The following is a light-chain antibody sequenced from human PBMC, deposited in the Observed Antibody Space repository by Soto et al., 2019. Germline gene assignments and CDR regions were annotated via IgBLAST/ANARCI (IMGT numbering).Light chain of an antibody. V-gene: IGKV3D-20*02. J-gene: IGKJ5*01. Sequence: EIVLTQSPGTLSLSPGERATLSCRASQSVSSSYLAWYQQKPGQAPRLLIYGASSRATGIPDRFSGSGSGTDFTLTISRLEPDDFAVYYCQQRSNWPPKITFGQGTRLEIK. CDR2: GAS. CDR3: QQRSNWPPKIT. CDR1: QSVSSSY.